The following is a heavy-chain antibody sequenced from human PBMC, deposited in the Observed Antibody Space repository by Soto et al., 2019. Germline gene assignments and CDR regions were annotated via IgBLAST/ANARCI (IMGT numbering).Heavy chain of an antibody. Sequence: SETLSLTCTVSSDSISSYYWSWIRQPPGKRLEWIGYISYSGSTDYNPSLKSRVTISGDTSKNQFSLKVSSVTAADTAVYYCARGTSWQLLFDYWGQGTLVTGSS. D-gene: IGHD6-13*01. J-gene: IGHJ4*02. V-gene: IGHV4-59*01. CDR3: ARGTSWQLLFDY. CDR2: ISYSGST. CDR1: SDSISSYY.